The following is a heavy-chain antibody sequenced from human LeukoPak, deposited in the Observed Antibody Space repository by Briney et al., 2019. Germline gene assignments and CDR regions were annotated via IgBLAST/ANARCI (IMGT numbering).Heavy chain of an antibody. CDR1: GDRFSRYA. Sequence: GSSEKVPYKACGDRFSRYALLWVRQAPAQGLEWVGRIIPMLGTLNYAQKFQGRVTIPADKSTTTTYMELRRLRSEDTAVYYCARDPLNTSGWYIYFDYWGQPGLVTVSS. CDR3: ARDPLNTSGWYIYFDY. D-gene: IGHD6-19*01. J-gene: IGHJ4*02. CDR2: IIPMLGTL. V-gene: IGHV1-69*04.